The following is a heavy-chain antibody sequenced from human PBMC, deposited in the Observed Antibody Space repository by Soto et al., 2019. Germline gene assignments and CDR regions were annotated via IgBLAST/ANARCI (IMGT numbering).Heavy chain of an antibody. CDR2: IYSSVST. Sequence: SETLCLTGTVSCASIITYYWIWVRQPAGKGLEWIGHIYSSVSTNYNPSLKSRVTMSVDTSKNQFSLKLTSVTAADTAVYYCARGGDSSGYYYVFDCWGQGTLVTVSS. D-gene: IGHD3-22*01. V-gene: IGHV4-4*07. J-gene: IGHJ4*02. CDR3: ARGGDSSGYYYVFDC. CDR1: CASIITYY.